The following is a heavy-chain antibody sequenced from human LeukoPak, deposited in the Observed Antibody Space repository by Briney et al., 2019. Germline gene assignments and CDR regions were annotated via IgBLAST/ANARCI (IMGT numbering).Heavy chain of an antibody. J-gene: IGHJ4*02. CDR3: ARSGSWTQYFDY. Sequence: SETLSLTCTVSGVSISSTSYYWGWIRQPPGKGLEWIGRIYTSGSTNYNPSLKSRVTMSVDTSKNQFSLKLSSVTAADTAVYYCARSGSWTQYFDYWGQGTLVTVSS. V-gene: IGHV4-39*07. CDR2: IYTSGST. D-gene: IGHD1-26*01. CDR1: GVSISSTSYY.